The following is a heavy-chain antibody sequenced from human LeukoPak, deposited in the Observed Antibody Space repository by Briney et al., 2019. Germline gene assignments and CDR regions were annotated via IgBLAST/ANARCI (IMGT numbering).Heavy chain of an antibody. CDR2: ISGSGGST. CDR1: GFTFSSYA. D-gene: IGHD2-15*01. CDR3: AARSGRYCSGGSCYRSDYYGMDV. J-gene: IGHJ6*02. V-gene: IGHV3-23*01. Sequence: GGSLRLSCAASGFTFSSYAMSWVRQPPGKGLEWVSAISGSGGSTYYADSVKGRFTISRDNSKNTLYLQMNSLRAEDTAVYYCAARSGRYCSGGSCYRSDYYGMDVWGQGTTVTVSS.